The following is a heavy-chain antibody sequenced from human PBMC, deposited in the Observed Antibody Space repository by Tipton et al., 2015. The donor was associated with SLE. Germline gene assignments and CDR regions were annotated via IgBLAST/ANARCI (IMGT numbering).Heavy chain of an antibody. J-gene: IGHJ3*02. CDR2: IYYSGST. Sequence: TLSLTCTVSGGSISSGSYYWSWIRQPAGKGLEWIGYIYYSGSTNYNPSLKSRVTISVDTSKNQFSLKLSSVTAADTAVYYCARGSGYGYGDDAFDIWGQGTMVTVSS. V-gene: IGHV4-61*10. D-gene: IGHD5-18*01. CDR1: GGSISSGSYY. CDR3: ARGSGYGYGDDAFDI.